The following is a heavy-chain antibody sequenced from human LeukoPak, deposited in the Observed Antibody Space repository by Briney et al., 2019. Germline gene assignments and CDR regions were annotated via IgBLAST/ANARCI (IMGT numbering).Heavy chain of an antibody. CDR1: GFIFSNYG. D-gene: IGHD5-18*01. Sequence: GSLRLSCAASGFIFSNYGMNWVRQAPGKGLEWIGEIYHSGSTNYNPSLKSRVTISVDKSKNQFSLKLSSVTAADTAVYYCARGGYSYGLSAYFDYWGQGTLVTVSS. J-gene: IGHJ4*02. CDR2: IYHSGST. CDR3: ARGGYSYGLSAYFDY. V-gene: IGHV4-4*02.